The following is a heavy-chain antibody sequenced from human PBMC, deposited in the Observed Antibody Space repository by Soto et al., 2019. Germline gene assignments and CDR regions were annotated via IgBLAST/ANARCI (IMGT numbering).Heavy chain of an antibody. V-gene: IGHV3-23*01. CDR1: GFTFSSYD. Sequence: EVQLLESGGSLVQPGGSLRLSCAASGFTFSSYDMSWVRQAPGKGLEWVSAISGSGGTTYYADSVKGRFTFSRDNSKNTLYLQMNSLRAEDTAVYYCAKTANGWFSAFDIWGQGTMVTVSS. CDR2: ISGSGGTT. CDR3: AKTANGWFSAFDI. J-gene: IGHJ3*02. D-gene: IGHD6-19*01.